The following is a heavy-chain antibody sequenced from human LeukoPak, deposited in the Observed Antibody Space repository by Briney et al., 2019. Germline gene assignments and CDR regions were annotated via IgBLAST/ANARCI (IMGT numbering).Heavy chain of an antibody. CDR1: GFTFSSYS. D-gene: IGHD3-22*01. CDR3: AKEAWVYYYDSSGYYPYYFDY. Sequence: PGGSLRLSCAASGFTFSSYSMSWVRQAPGKGLEWVSGISGSGGSTDYADSVKGRFTISRDNSKNTLYLQMNSLRVEDTAVYYCAKEAWVYYYDSSGYYPYYFDYWGQGTLVTVSS. J-gene: IGHJ4*02. CDR2: ISGSGGST. V-gene: IGHV3-23*01.